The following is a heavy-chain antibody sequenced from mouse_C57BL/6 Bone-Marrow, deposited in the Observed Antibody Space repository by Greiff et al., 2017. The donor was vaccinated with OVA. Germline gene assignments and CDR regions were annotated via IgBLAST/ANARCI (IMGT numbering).Heavy chain of an antibody. J-gene: IGHJ1*03. CDR2: IDPSDSYT. CDR1: GYTFTSYW. D-gene: IGHD1-1*01. CDR3: ARLGITVVASSYWYFDV. Sequence: QVQLQQPGAELVKPGASVKLSCKASGYTFTSYWMQWVKQRPGQGLEWIGEIDPSDSYTNYNQKFKGKATLTVDTSSSTAYMQLSSLTSEDSAVYYFARLGITVVASSYWYFDVWGTGTTVTVSS. V-gene: IGHV1-50*01.